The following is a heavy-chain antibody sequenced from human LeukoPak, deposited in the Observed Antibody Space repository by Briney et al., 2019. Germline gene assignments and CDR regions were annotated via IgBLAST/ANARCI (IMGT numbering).Heavy chain of an antibody. Sequence: SGGSLRLSCAVSGFTVDSHFMTWVRQAPGKGLEWVSVIYRDGSTYYADSVEGRFTISRDNSKNTLHLQMNSLRTGDTAVYYCAQLPRDWGQGTLVTVSS. CDR2: IYRDGST. CDR3: AQLPRD. CDR1: GFTVDSHF. J-gene: IGHJ4*02. V-gene: IGHV3-66*02. D-gene: IGHD1-7*01.